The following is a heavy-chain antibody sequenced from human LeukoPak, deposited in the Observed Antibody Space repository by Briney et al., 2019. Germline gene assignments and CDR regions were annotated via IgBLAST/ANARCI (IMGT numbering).Heavy chain of an antibody. J-gene: IGHJ4*02. V-gene: IGHV3-74*01. CDR2: INSDGSST. CDR3: ARGFKYGGNSNMDY. CDR1: GFTFRSYW. Sequence: PGGSLRLSXAASGFTFRSYWMHWIRQAPGKGLVWVSRINSDGSSTSYADSVKGRFTISRDNAKNTLYLQMNSLRAEDTAVYYCARGFKYGGNSNMDYWGQGTLVTVSS. D-gene: IGHD4-23*01.